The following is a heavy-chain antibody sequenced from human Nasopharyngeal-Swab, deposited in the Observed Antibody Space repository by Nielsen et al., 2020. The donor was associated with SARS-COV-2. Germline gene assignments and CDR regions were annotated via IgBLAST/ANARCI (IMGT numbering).Heavy chain of an antibody. J-gene: IGHJ6*02. V-gene: IGHV4-30-4*01. Sequence: RQAPGKGLEWIGYIYYSGSTYYNPSLKSRVTISVDTSKNQFSLKLSSVTAADTAVYYCARDSGVAGTKYYYYCMDVWGQGTTVTVSS. D-gene: IGHD6-19*01. CDR3: ARDSGVAGTKYYYYCMDV. CDR2: IYYSGST.